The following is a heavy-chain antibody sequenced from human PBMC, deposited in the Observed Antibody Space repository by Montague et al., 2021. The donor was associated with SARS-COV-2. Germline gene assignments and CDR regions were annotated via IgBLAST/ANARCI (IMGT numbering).Heavy chain of an antibody. CDR2: MHYSGST. J-gene: IGHJ4*02. Sequence: SETLSLTCTLSGGSITGYFWTWIRQPPGKGLEWLGHMHYSGSTKYNPSLESRVTMSIDTSESQFSLHLRSVTAADTGVYYCARVPFSSSWYYLDYWGRGTLVAVSS. V-gene: IGHV4-59*12. D-gene: IGHD6-13*01. CDR3: ARVPFSSSWYYLDY. CDR1: GGSITGYF.